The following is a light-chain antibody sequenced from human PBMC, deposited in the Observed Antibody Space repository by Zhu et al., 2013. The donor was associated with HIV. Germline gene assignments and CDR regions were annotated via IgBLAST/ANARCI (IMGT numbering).Light chain of an antibody. CDR1: NNDIGGQPY. CDR2: QVT. Sequence: QSALTQAAAVSGSPGQTITISCSGSNNDIGGQPYVSWYRQRPGEAPKLMLYQVTDRRPGVSSRFSGSRSGNTASLTISDLQPEDEADYYCSSLTRSGSLVLFGGGTKLTVL. CDR3: SSLTRSGSLVL. J-gene: IGLJ2*01. V-gene: IGLV2-14*01.